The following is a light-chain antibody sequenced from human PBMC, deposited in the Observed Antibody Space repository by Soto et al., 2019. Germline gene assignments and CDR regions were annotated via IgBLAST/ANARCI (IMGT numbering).Light chain of an antibody. V-gene: IGKV1-5*01. CDR3: RQYNSYSWT. Sequence: DIPITQSPSTLSASVGDRFTITCRASQNINIWLAWYQQKPGKAPKLLIFDASSLESGVPSRFSGSGSGTEFTLTISSLQPDDFATYYCRQYNSYSWTFGQGTKVEIK. CDR2: DAS. J-gene: IGKJ1*01. CDR1: QNINIW.